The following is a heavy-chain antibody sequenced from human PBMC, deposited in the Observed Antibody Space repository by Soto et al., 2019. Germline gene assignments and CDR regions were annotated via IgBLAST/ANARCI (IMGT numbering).Heavy chain of an antibody. CDR1: GGTFNNYA. CDR3: ARLIGEGYSGTYGLDY. J-gene: IGHJ4*02. CDR2: IIPLFGTT. D-gene: IGHD1-26*01. V-gene: IGHV1-69*06. Sequence: QVQLVQPGAEVKKPGSSVKVSCRASGGTFNNYAISWVRQAPGQGLEWMGGIIPLFGTTNYAQKFQGRVTITADKSTSTVYMDLSSLRSDDTAVYYCARLIGEGYSGTYGLDYWGQGTLVTVSS.